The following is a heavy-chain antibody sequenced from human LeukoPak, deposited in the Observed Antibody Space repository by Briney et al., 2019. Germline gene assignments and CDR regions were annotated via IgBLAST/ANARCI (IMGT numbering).Heavy chain of an antibody. Sequence: PSETLPLTCTVSGGSISSYYWSWIRQPPGKGLEWIGYIYYSGSTNYNPSLKSRVTISVDTSTNQFSLKLSSVTAADTAVYYCARYCTNGVCYIDAFDIWGQGTMVTVSS. CDR2: IYYSGST. J-gene: IGHJ3*02. CDR3: ARYCTNGVCYIDAFDI. CDR1: GGSISSYY. V-gene: IGHV4-59*01. D-gene: IGHD2-8*01.